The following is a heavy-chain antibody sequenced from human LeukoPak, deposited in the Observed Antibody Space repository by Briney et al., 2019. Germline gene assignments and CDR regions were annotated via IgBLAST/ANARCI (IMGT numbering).Heavy chain of an antibody. Sequence: PGGSLRLSCGASTPALSTYGMRCDRQAPGTGLEWVSGISGGGGGPLYADSVKGRFTISRDNSKNTLSLQMDGLRVEDTAVYYCAKDNGGTYYNDDYDVWGQGTMVTVSS. CDR2: ISGGGGGP. V-gene: IGHV3-23*01. CDR1: TPALSTYG. CDR3: AKDNGGTYYNDDYDV. J-gene: IGHJ3*01. D-gene: IGHD1-26*01.